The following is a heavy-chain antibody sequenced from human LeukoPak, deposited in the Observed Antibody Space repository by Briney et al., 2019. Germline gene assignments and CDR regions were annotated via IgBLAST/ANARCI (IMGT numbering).Heavy chain of an antibody. J-gene: IGHJ6*02. V-gene: IGHV1-46*01. CDR2: IIPSSDGT. D-gene: IGHD6-6*01. CDR3: ARERAARPIHYYYYYGMDV. CDR1: GNTFTSSY. Sequence: ASVKVSCKASGNTFTSSYIHWMRQAPGQGLEWMGIIIPSSDGTSYAQGFQGRITMTRDTSTSTVYMELSSLRSEDTAVYYCARERAARPIHYYYYYGMDVWGQGTTVTVSS.